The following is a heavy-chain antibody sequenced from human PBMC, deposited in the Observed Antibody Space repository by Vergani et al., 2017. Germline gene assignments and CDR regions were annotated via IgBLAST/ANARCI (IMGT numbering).Heavy chain of an antibody. Sequence: EKQLVQSGSETKKPGESLKISCQAFGYIFSNFWIGWVRQRPGRGLEWMGIIYPGDSEVKSNPTFRGQVIFSVDTSVHTAYLQWRGLQASDTATYFCASGGHGSENGGALQLWGQGTNITVSS. CDR2: IYPGDSEV. D-gene: IGHD3-16*01. CDR1: GYIFSNFW. J-gene: IGHJ3*01. CDR3: ASGGHGSENGGALQL. V-gene: IGHV5-51*01.